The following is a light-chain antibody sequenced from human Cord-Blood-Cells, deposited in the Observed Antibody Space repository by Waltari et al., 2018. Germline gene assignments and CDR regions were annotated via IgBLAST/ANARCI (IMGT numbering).Light chain of an antibody. Sequence: DIQMTQSPSSLSASVGDRVTITCRASQSIRSYLNWYQQKPGKAPKLLIYAASSLQSGVPSRFSGSGSGTEFTRTISSLQPEYLATYYCQQSYSTLASVDPGTKVDIK. V-gene: IGKV1-39*01. CDR2: AAS. CDR1: QSIRSY. J-gene: IGKJ3*01. CDR3: QQSYSTLAS.